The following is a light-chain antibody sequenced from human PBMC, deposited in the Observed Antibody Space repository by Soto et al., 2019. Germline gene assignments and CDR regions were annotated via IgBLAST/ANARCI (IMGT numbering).Light chain of an antibody. Sequence: SVLPQPPSLSGAPGQRVTISCTGSRSNIGAGYDVHWYQQLPGTAPKLLIYRNNNRPSGVPDRFSGSKSGTSASLAITGLQAEDEADYYCQSYDSSLYVFGTGTKVTVL. J-gene: IGLJ1*01. CDR3: QSYDSSLYV. CDR2: RNN. V-gene: IGLV1-40*01. CDR1: RSNIGAGYD.